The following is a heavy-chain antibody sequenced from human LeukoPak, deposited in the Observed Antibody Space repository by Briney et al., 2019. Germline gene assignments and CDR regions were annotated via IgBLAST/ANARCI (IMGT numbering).Heavy chain of an antibody. J-gene: IGHJ4*02. D-gene: IGHD6-19*01. CDR3: AKVGKSVYSSGDY. Sequence: PGGSLRLSCAASGFTFSSYAMHWVRQAPGKGLEWVAVISYDGSNKYYADSVKGRFTISRDNSKNTLYLQMNSLRAEDTAIYYCAKVGKSVYSSGDYWGQGTLVTVSS. CDR1: GFTFSSYA. V-gene: IGHV3-30-3*01. CDR2: ISYDGSNK.